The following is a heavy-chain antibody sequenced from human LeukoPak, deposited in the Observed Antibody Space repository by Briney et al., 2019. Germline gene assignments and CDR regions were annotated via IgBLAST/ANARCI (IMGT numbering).Heavy chain of an antibody. CDR1: GGSFSGYY. Sequence: SETLSLTCAVYGGSFSGYYWSWIRQPPGKGLEWIGEINHSGSTNYNPSLKSRVTISVDTSKNQFSLKLSSVTAADTAVYYCASFTVRHVSDYWGQGPLVTVSS. D-gene: IGHD3-10*01. V-gene: IGHV4-34*01. J-gene: IGHJ4*02. CDR3: ASFTVRHVSDY. CDR2: INHSGST.